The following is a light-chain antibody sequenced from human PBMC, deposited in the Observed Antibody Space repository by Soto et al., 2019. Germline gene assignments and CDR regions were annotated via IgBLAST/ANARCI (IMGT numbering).Light chain of an antibody. Sequence: DIVMTQSPATPSVSPGERATFSCRASQSVNTNLAWYQLKPGQAPRLLVYGASIRATGIPARFSGSGSGTEFTLTISSLQSEDFAVYYCQQSNNWPWTFGQGTKVDIK. CDR3: QQSNNWPWT. V-gene: IGKV3-15*01. CDR1: QSVNTN. J-gene: IGKJ1*01. CDR2: GAS.